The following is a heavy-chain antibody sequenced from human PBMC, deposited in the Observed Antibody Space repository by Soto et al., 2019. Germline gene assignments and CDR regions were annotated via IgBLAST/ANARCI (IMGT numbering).Heavy chain of an antibody. CDR3: ARGLPPYYGSGSLMDV. V-gene: IGHV4-34*01. CDR1: GGSFSGYY. J-gene: IGHJ6*03. Sequence: SETLSLTCAVYGGSFSGYYWSWIRQPPGKGLEWIGEINHSGSTNYNPSLKSRVTISVDTSKNQFSLKLSSVTAADPAVYYCARGLPPYYGSGSLMDVWGKGTTVTVSS. D-gene: IGHD3-10*01. CDR2: INHSGST.